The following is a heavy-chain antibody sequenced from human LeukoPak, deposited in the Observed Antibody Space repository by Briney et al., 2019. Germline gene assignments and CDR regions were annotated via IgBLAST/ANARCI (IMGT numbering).Heavy chain of an antibody. CDR2: IIPIFGTA. J-gene: IGHJ4*02. V-gene: IGHV1-69*05. Sequence: SVKVSCKASGGTSSSYAISWLRQAPGQGLEWMGGIIPIFGTANYAQKFQGRVTITTDESTSTAYMELSSLRSEDTAVYYCASGITFRVGQYYFDYWGQGTLVTVSS. CDR3: ASGITFRVGQYYFDY. D-gene: IGHD3-3*01. CDR1: GGTSSSYA.